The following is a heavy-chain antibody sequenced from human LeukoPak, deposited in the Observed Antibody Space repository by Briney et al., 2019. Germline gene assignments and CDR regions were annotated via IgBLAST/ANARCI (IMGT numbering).Heavy chain of an antibody. CDR2: IYYSVST. Sequence: SETLSLTCTVSGGSISSGDYYWSWIRQPPGKGLEWIGYIYYSVSTYYNPSLKSRVTISVDTSKNQFSLKLSSVTAADTAVYYCARQLYCSSTSCYKNWFDPWGQGTLVTVSS. CDR1: GGSISSGDYY. J-gene: IGHJ5*02. D-gene: IGHD2-2*01. CDR3: ARQLYCSSTSCYKNWFDP. V-gene: IGHV4-30-4*01.